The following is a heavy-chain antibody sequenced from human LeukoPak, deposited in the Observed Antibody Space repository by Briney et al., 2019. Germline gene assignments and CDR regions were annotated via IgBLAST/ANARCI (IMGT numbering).Heavy chain of an antibody. V-gene: IGHV3-7*01. CDR1: GFTFSSYW. D-gene: IGHD7-27*01. CDR3: ARPTKLGIPVYYFDY. CDR2: IKQDGSEK. Sequence: GGSLRLSFAASGFTFSSYWMSWVRQAPGKGLEWVANIKQDGSEKYYVDSVKGRFTISRDNAKNSLYLQMNSLRAEDTAVYYCARPTKLGIPVYYFDYWGQGTLVTVSS. J-gene: IGHJ4*02.